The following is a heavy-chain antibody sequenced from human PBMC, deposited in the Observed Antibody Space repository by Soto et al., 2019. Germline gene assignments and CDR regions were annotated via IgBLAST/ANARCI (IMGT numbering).Heavy chain of an antibody. CDR3: ARAKQQLITYYYYYYGMDV. D-gene: IGHD6-13*01. Sequence: SVKVSCKASGGTFSSYAISWVRQAPGQGLEWMGGIIPIFGTANYAQKFQGRVTITADKSTSTAYMELSSLRSEDTAVYYCARAKQQLITYYYYYYGMDVWGQGTTVTVSS. CDR2: IIPIFGTA. V-gene: IGHV1-69*06. CDR1: GGTFSSYA. J-gene: IGHJ6*02.